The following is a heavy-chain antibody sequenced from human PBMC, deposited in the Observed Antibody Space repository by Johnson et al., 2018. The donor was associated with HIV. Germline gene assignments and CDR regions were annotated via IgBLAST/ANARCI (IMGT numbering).Heavy chain of an antibody. V-gene: IGHV3-30*04. Sequence: QVHLVESGGGLVQPGGSLRLSCAASGFTFSSYAMHWVRQAPGKVLEWVAVISYDGSNKYYADSVKGRFTISRDNSKNTLYLQMNSLRAEDTAVYYCAKGFFELDDAFDIWGQGTMVTVSS. CDR3: AKGFFELDDAFDI. CDR1: GFTFSSYA. CDR2: ISYDGSNK. D-gene: IGHD3/OR15-3a*01. J-gene: IGHJ3*02.